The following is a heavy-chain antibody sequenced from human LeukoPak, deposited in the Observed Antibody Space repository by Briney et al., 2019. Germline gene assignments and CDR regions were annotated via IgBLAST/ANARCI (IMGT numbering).Heavy chain of an antibody. CDR1: GGSISSYY. CDR2: IYSSGSA. CDR3: ARLGYCGSAWCLADY. D-gene: IGHD2-2*01. V-gene: IGHV4-59*08. Sequence: SETLSLTCSVSGGSISSYYWDWIRQSPGKGLEWIGHIYSSGSASYNPSLKSRVTISVDTSKNQFSLKLSSVTAADTAVYYCARLGYCGSAWCLADYWGRGTLVTVSS. J-gene: IGHJ4*02.